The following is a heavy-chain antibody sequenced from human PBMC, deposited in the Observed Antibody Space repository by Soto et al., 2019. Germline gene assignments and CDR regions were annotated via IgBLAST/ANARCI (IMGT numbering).Heavy chain of an antibody. CDR3: AKDYSSGWLDY. CDR1: GFTFSSYG. Sequence: GGSLRLSCAASGFTFSSYGMHWVRQAPGKGLEWVAVISYDGSNKYYADSVKGRFTISSDNSKNTLYLQMNSLRAEDTAVYYCAKDYSSGWLDYWGQGALVTVSS. J-gene: IGHJ4*02. D-gene: IGHD6-19*01. CDR2: ISYDGSNK. V-gene: IGHV3-30*18.